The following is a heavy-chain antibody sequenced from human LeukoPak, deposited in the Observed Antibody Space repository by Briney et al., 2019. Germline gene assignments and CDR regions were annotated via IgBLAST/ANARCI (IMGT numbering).Heavy chain of an antibody. CDR2: IYTTGST. CDR3: ARVLVGATTRGGGLMWFDP. D-gene: IGHD1-26*01. Sequence: SETLSLTCTVSGGSISIGTYYWNWIRQPAGKGLEWIGRIYTTGSTNYNPSLTSRVTISVDTSKNQFSLKLSSVTAADTAVYYCARVLVGATTRGGGLMWFDPWGQGTLVTVSS. V-gene: IGHV4-61*02. J-gene: IGHJ5*02. CDR1: GGSISIGTYY.